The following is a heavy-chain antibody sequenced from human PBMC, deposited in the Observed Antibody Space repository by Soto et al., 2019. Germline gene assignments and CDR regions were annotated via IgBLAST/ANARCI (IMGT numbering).Heavy chain of an antibody. CDR3: ARDRSSGLTGGYYYGMDV. V-gene: IGHV3-33*01. Sequence: PGGSLRLSCAASGFTFSNYGMHWVRQAPGKGLEWVAIIWFDGNNKYYEDSVKGRFTISRDNSKNALYLQMNSLRAEDTAVYYCARDRSSGLTGGYYYGMDVWGQRTTVTVSS. CDR1: GFTFSNYG. J-gene: IGHJ6*02. CDR2: IWFDGNNK. D-gene: IGHD6-25*01.